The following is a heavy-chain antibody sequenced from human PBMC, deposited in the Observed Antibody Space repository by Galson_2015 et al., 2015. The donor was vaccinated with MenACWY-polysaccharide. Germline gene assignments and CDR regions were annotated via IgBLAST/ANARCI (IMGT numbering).Heavy chain of an antibody. J-gene: IGHJ4*02. D-gene: IGHD2-15*01. CDR1: GFTVSNNY. CDR3: AKDRVATSTDPDY. Sequence: SLRLSCAASGFTVSNNYMSWVRQAPGKGLEGVSVIYSGGRANYADSVKGRFTISRDNSKNTLYLQMNSLRTEDTAVYYWAKDRVATSTDPDYWGQ. CDR2: IYSGGRA. V-gene: IGHV3-66*02.